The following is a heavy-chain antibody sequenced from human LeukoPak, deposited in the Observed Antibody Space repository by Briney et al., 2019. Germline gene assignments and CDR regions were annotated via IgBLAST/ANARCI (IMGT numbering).Heavy chain of an antibody. CDR3: ARRTRYCSSTSCYRHYYYYMDV. CDR2: IYHSGST. J-gene: IGHJ6*03. D-gene: IGHD2-2*02. V-gene: IGHV4-38-2*02. CDR1: GYSISSGYY. Sequence: SETLSLTCTVSGYSISSGYYWGWIRQPPGKGLEWIGSIYHSGSTYYNPSLKSRVTISVDTSKNQFSLKLSSVTAADTAVYYCARRTRYCSSTSCYRHYYYYMDVWGKGTTVTVSS.